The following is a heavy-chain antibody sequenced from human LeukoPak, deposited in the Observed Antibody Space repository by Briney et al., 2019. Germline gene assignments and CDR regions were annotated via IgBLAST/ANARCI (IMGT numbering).Heavy chain of an antibody. J-gene: IGHJ4*02. D-gene: IGHD4-17*01. V-gene: IGHV3-23*01. CDR2: ISGSGGST. Sequence: GGSLRLSCAASGFNFMTYAMNWVRQAPGKGLEWVSGISGSGGSTYYADSVTGRFTISRDNSKNTVHLQMHSLTAADTAIYYCAKDLGDYVIGQDYWGRGTLVTVSS. CDR1: GFNFMTYA. CDR3: AKDLGDYVIGQDY.